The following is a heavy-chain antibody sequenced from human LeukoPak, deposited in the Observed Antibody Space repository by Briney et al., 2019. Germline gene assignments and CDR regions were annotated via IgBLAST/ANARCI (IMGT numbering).Heavy chain of an antibody. CDR2: ISSSSSYI. CDR3: ARDYPEQWLVPDY. V-gene: IGHV3-21*01. D-gene: IGHD6-19*01. Sequence: GGSLRLSCAASGFTFSSYSMDWVRQAPGKGLEWVSSISSSSSYIYYADSVKGRFTISRDNAKNSLYLQMNSLRAEDTAVYYCARDYPEQWLVPDYWGQGTLVTVSS. CDR1: GFTFSSYS. J-gene: IGHJ4*02.